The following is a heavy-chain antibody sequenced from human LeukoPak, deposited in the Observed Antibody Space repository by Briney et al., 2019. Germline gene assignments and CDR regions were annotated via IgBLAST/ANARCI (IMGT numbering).Heavy chain of an antibody. CDR1: GFTFSRNG. D-gene: IGHD5-24*01. Sequence: GGSLRLSCAASGFTFSRNGMTWVRQAPGKGLEWVSAISGSGGNTYYADSVKGRFTISRDSAKNSLYLQMNSLRAEDTAVYYCARGERWLLPPTDYWGQGTLVTVSS. J-gene: IGHJ4*02. V-gene: IGHV3-23*01. CDR2: ISGSGGNT. CDR3: ARGERWLLPPTDY.